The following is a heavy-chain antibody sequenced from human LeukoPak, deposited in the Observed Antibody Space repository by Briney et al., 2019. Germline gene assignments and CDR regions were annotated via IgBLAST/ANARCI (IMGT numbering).Heavy chain of an antibody. V-gene: IGHV3-20*04. CDR2: INWNGGST. CDR1: GFTFDDYG. Sequence: GGSLRLSCAASGFTFDDYGMSWVRQAPGKGLEWVSGINWNGGSTGYADSVKGRFTISRDNAKNSLYLQMNSLRAEDTALYYCAGVGSGYDYGYFDYWGQGTLVTVSS. J-gene: IGHJ4*02. CDR3: AGVGSGYDYGYFDY. D-gene: IGHD5-12*01.